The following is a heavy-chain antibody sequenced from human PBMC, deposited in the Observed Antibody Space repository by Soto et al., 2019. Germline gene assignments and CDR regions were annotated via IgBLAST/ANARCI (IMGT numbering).Heavy chain of an antibody. Sequence: QVQLVESGGGVVQPGKSLRLSCAASGFSFSSYGMHWVRQAPGKGLEWVAVIWYDGSNEDYADSVKGRFAISRDNSKNTLYLQMNSLRADDTDVYYCARDRDYYDNSGYALDIWGQGTVVTVSS. D-gene: IGHD3-22*01. J-gene: IGHJ3*02. CDR2: IWYDGSNE. CDR1: GFSFSSYG. V-gene: IGHV3-33*01. CDR3: ARDRDYYDNSGYALDI.